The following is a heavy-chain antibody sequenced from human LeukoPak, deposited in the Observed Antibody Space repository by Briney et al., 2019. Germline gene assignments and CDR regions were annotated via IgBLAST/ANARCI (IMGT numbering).Heavy chain of an antibody. CDR2: IYTSGST. CDR3: ARDRPVYSSGYFDL. V-gene: IGHV4-4*07. D-gene: IGHD6-19*01. CDR1: GGSIGSYY. J-gene: IGHJ2*01. Sequence: SETLSLTCTVSGGSIGSYYWSWIRQPAGKGLEWIGRIYTSGSTNYNPSLKSRVTISVDKSKNQFSLKLSSVTAADTAVYYCARDRPVYSSGYFDLWGRGTLVTVSS.